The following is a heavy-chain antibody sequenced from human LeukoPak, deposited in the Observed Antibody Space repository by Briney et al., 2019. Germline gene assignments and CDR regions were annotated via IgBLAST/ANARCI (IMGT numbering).Heavy chain of an antibody. CDR1: GFTFSSYS. J-gene: IGHJ5*02. V-gene: IGHV3-48*02. D-gene: IGHD3-10*01. CDR3: ASSHYYGSGSYYNVDWFDP. CDR2: ISSSSSTI. Sequence: QPGGSLRLSCAASGFTFSSYSMNWVRQAPGKGLEWVSYISSSSSTIYYADSVKGRFTISRDNAKNSLYLQMNSLRDEDTAVYYCASSHYYGSGSYYNVDWFDPWGQGTLVTVSS.